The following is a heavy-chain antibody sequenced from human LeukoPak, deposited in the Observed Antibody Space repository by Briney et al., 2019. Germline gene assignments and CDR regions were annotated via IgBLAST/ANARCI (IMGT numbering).Heavy chain of an antibody. J-gene: IGHJ3*02. CDR2: INPNSGNT. Sequence: ASVKVSCKASGYTFTGYYMHWVRQAPGQGLEWMGWINPNSGNTGYAQKFQGRVTMTRNTSISTAYMELSSLRSEDTAVYYCARAPPMPGGSSWYGAFDIWGQGTMVTVSS. CDR3: ARAPPMPGGSSWYGAFDI. V-gene: IGHV1-8*02. CDR1: GYTFTGYY. D-gene: IGHD6-13*01.